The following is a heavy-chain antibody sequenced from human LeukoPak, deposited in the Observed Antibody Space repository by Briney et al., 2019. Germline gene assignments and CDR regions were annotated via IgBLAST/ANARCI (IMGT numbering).Heavy chain of an antibody. V-gene: IGHV1-18*01. CDR1: GYTFTTYG. CDR3: ARDYGSGSYRFDY. Sequence: ASVKVSCKASGYTFTTYGISWVRQAPGHGLEWMGWISTFNGHTNYTQSRQDRVTMTTDTTTSTAYMELRSLRSDDTAVYYCARDYGSGSYRFDYWGQGTLVTVSS. CDR2: ISTFNGHT. D-gene: IGHD3-10*01. J-gene: IGHJ4*02.